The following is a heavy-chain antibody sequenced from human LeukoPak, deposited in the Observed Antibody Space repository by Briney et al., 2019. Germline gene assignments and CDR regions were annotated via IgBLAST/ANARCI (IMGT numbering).Heavy chain of an antibody. V-gene: IGHV3-9*02. CDR1: GCIPYQQA. CDR3: ANEDFRSGGYGGALDY. J-gene: IGHJ4*02. D-gene: IGHD3-10*01. CDR2: ISWNSGSI. Sequence: GGSLRLSCPPSGCIPYQQAVLLGLQAPGTGLEWVSGISWNSGSIGYADSVKGRFTISRDKAKNSLYLQMNSLRAEDTALYYCANEDFRSGGYGGALDYWGQGTLVTVSS.